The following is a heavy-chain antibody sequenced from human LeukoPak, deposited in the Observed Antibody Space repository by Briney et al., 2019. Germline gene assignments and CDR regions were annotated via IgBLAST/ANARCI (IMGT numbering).Heavy chain of an antibody. CDR1: GFTFSSYA. CDR2: ITGSGGYT. CDR3: AKALIYYDSSGYFSFDY. V-gene: IGHV3-23*01. J-gene: IGHJ4*02. Sequence: GSLRLSCAASGFTFSSYAMSWVRQAPGKGLEWVSAITGSGGYTYYADSVKGRFTISRDNSKNTLYLQMNSLRAEDTAVYYCAKALIYYDSSGYFSFDYWAQGTLVTVSS. D-gene: IGHD3-22*01.